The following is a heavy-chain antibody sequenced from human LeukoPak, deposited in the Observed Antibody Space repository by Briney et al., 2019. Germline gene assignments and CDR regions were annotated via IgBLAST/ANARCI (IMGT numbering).Heavy chain of an antibody. CDR3: AKVVQYTASTGTGLDY. CDR2: IWNDGSYK. D-gene: IGHD6-13*01. Sequence: GGSLRLSCAASGFTFFNYGMHWVRQAPGKGLDWVAVIWNDGSYKYYADPVKGRFTVSRDNPKNTLYLQMNSLRAEDTAIYYCAKVVQYTASTGTGLDYWGQGTLVTVSS. V-gene: IGHV3-33*06. CDR1: GFTFFNYG. J-gene: IGHJ4*02.